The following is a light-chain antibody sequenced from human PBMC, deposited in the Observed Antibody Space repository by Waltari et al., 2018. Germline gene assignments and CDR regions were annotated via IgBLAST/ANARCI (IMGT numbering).Light chain of an antibody. V-gene: IGKV3-11*02. CDR2: EAS. Sequence: EIVLTQSPATLSLSPAERATLSCRASQRVSRSLGWFLQKPGQAPHLLIYEASNRAPGRPGRFSGSGFGRDFTLTSSSLAPEDFGVYYCQQRSVWPVTFGGGTKLEI. CDR3: QQRSVWPVT. J-gene: IGKJ4*01. CDR1: QRVSRS.